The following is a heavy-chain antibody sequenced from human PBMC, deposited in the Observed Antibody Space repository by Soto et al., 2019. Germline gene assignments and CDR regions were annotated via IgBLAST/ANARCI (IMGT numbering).Heavy chain of an antibody. J-gene: IGHJ4*02. CDR1: GFSLSTFGVG. CDR3: AHSDNWNKNFDS. Sequence: QITLKETGPTLVKPSQTLTLTCTFSGFSLSTFGVGVGWIRQPPGKALEWLELIYWDDDKRYSPSLKSRLTITKDTSKNEVVLTMTNMDPVDTATYYCAHSDNWNKNFDSWGQGTLVTVSS. V-gene: IGHV2-5*02. CDR2: IYWDDDK. D-gene: IGHD1-20*01.